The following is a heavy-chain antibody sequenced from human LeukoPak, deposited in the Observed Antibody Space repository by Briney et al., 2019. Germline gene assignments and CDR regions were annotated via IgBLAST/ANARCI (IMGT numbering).Heavy chain of an antibody. V-gene: IGHV4-59*01. CDR3: ARGAVGATFFDY. J-gene: IGHJ4*02. Sequence: SETLSLTCSVSGGSISRDYWSWIRQPPGKGLEWIGYMYYSGSTNFNPSLKTRVTISVDTSKNHFSLKMSSVTAADTAVYYCARGAVGATFFDYWGQGTLVTVSS. CDR1: GGSISRDY. D-gene: IGHD1-26*01. CDR2: MYYSGST.